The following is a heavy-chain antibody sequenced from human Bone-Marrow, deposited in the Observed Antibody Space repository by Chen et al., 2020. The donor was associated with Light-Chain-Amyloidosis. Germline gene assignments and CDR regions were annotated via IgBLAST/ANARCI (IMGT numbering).Heavy chain of an antibody. CDR3: ARNGHYSIDS. V-gene: IGHV4-34*01. CDR1: GGSFSAYY. D-gene: IGHD2-15*01. J-gene: IGHJ4*02. CDR2: VTHTGST. Sequence: QVQLQQWGAGLLKPSETLSLTCAVYGGSFSAYYWSWVRQPPGKGLEWIGEVTHTGSTSYNPSVESRVPMSLDISKNQFSLKLTSVTAADTAVYYCARNGHYSIDSWGQGTLVTVSS.